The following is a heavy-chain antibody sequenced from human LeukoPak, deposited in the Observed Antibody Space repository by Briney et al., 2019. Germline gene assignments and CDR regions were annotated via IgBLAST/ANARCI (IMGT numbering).Heavy chain of an antibody. CDR3: ARRDVTTHRFDY. D-gene: IGHD4-17*01. V-gene: IGHV4-59*08. J-gene: IGHJ4*02. CDR1: GGSISSYY. Sequence: PSETLSLTCTVSGGSISSYYWSWIRQSPGMGLEWIGSIYYSGATVYNPSLRSRVSISVDTSKNQFSLNVRSVTDADTAVYYCARRDVTTHRFDYWGQGALVTVSS. CDR2: IYYSGAT.